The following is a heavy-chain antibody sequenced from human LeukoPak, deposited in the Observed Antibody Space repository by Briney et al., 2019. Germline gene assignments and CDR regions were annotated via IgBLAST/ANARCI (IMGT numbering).Heavy chain of an antibody. CDR3: ASGGGWVFNN. Sequence: PGGSLRLSCAASGFTFSDYWIDWVRQAPGQGLEWVTNINTDGSTTNYVESVRGRFTISRDNTRNSLSLQMNNLRDEDTAVYYCASGGGWVFNNWGQGTLVTVSS. D-gene: IGHD6-19*01. CDR1: GFTFSDYW. CDR2: INTDGSTT. V-gene: IGHV3-7*01. J-gene: IGHJ4*02.